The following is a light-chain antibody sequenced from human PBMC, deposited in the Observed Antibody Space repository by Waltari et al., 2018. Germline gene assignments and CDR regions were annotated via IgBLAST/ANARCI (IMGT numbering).Light chain of an antibody. J-gene: IGKJ3*01. V-gene: IGKV2-28*01. CDR2: LTS. CDR3: MQGQQTPFT. CDR1: RSLSQFNGDTY. Sequence: DIVMTQSPLSLSVIPGEPASISCRSSRSLSQFNGDTYLDWYLQKPGQSPQLLIYLTSIRASGVPDRFSGSGSGTDFTLKISRVEAEDVGVYYCMQGQQTPFTFGPGTKVQIK.